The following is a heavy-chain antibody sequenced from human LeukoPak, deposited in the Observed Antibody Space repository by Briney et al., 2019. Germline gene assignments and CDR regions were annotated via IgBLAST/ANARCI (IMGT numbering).Heavy chain of an antibody. Sequence: ASVKVSCKASRYTFTSYGISWVRQAPGQGLEWMGWISAYNGNTNDAQKLQGRVTMTTDTSTSTAYTELRSLRSDDTAVYYCARDSGWYSSDAFDIWGQGTMVTVSS. J-gene: IGHJ3*02. CDR3: ARDSGWYSSDAFDI. CDR2: ISAYNGNT. CDR1: RYTFTSYG. V-gene: IGHV1-18*01. D-gene: IGHD6-19*01.